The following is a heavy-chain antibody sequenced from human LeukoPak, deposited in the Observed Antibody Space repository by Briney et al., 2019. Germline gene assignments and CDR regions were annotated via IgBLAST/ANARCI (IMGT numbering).Heavy chain of an antibody. CDR3: AREQYYYGSGSFDY. D-gene: IGHD3-10*01. Sequence: PSQTLSLTCTVSGGSISSGSYYWSWIRQPAGKGLEWIGRIYTSGSTNYNPSLKSRVTISVDTSKNQFSLKLSSVTAADTAVYYCAREQYYYGSGSFDYWGQGTLVTVSS. V-gene: IGHV4-61*02. CDR1: GGSISSGSYY. J-gene: IGHJ4*02. CDR2: IYTSGST.